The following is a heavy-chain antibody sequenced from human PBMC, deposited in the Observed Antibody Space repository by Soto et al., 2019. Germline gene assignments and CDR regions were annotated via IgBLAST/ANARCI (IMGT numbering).Heavy chain of an antibody. J-gene: IGHJ6*02. D-gene: IGHD6-19*01. CDR2: IYHSGNT. V-gene: IGHV4-4*02. Sequence: QVKLQESGPGLVKPSGTLSLTCAVSGDSVNRSNWWSWVRQSPGKGLEWIGEIYHSGNTKYNPSPKSRITISGDKSNNQFSLKMTSLTAPDTAVYYCATSGWNEDFYYYYGIDVWRQGTTVTVSS. CDR3: ATSGWNEDFYYYYGIDV. CDR1: GDSVNRSNW.